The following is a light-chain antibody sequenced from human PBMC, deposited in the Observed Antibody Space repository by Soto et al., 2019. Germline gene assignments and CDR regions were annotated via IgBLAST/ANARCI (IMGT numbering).Light chain of an antibody. Sequence: EIVLTQSPDTLSLSPGERATLSCRASQSVRSSLAWYQQKHGQAPRLLIYDASNRATGIPARFSGSGSGTDFTLTISSLEPEDFAVYYCQQRSNWPPEVTFGPGTKVDIK. CDR2: DAS. CDR3: QQRSNWPPEVT. V-gene: IGKV3-11*01. CDR1: QSVRSS. J-gene: IGKJ3*01.